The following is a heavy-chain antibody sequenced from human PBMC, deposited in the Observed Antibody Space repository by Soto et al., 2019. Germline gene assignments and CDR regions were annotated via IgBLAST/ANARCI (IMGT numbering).Heavy chain of an antibody. J-gene: IGHJ6*02. CDR3: ARIQSARLGGVYDYYYYYGMDV. CDR2: INPSGGST. D-gene: IGHD4-4*01. CDR1: GYTFTSYY. V-gene: IGHV1-46*01. Sequence: GASVKVSCKASGYTFTSYYMHWVRQAPGQGLEWMGIINPSGGSTSYAQKFQGRVTMTRDTSTSTVYMELSSLRSEDTAVYYCARIQSARLGGVYDYYYYYGMDVWGQGTTVTVSS.